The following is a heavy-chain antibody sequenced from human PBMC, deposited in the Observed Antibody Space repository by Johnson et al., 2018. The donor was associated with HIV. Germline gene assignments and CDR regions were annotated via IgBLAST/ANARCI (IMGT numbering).Heavy chain of an antibody. D-gene: IGHD6-19*01. CDR2: IRYDGSNK. V-gene: IGHV3-33*08. CDR3: VRGGQWGATDAFDV. J-gene: IGHJ3*01. Sequence: QVQLVESGGGVVRPGGSLRLSCAASGFTFDDYGMSWVRQAPGKGLEWVAIIRYDGSNKYYADSVKGRFTISTDNAKNSLYLQMNSLRPEDTAVYYCVRGGQWGATDAFDVWGQGTMVTVSS. CDR1: GFTFDDYG.